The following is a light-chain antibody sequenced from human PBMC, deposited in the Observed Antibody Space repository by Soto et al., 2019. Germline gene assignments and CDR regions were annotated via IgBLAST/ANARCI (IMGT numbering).Light chain of an antibody. V-gene: IGKV3-11*01. Sequence: EVVFTQSPVTLSLSPGEIATLSFRSSQSFRGLLAWYPQNPGQAHRLLIYDAYNRATGIPPRFSGSGSGTDFTLTISSLEPEDSAVYYCQQRHMWPIRFGQGTRLEIK. CDR1: QSFRGL. CDR3: QQRHMWPIR. J-gene: IGKJ5*01. CDR2: DAY.